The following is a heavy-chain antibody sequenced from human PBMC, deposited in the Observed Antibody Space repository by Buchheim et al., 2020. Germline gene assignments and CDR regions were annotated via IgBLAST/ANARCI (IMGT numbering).Heavy chain of an antibody. Sequence: QVQLVESGGGVVQPGRSLRLSCAAPGFTFSSYGMHWVRQAPGKGLEWVAVIWYDGSNKYYADSVKGRFTISRDNSKNTLYLQMNSLRAEDTAVYYCARDRSGWDYYYGMDVWGQGTT. V-gene: IGHV3-33*01. CDR1: GFTFSSYG. CDR3: ARDRSGWDYYYGMDV. D-gene: IGHD6-19*01. CDR2: IWYDGSNK. J-gene: IGHJ6*02.